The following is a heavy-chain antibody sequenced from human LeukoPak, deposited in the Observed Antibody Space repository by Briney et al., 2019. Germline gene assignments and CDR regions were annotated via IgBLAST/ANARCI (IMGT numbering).Heavy chain of an antibody. CDR2: IYYSGST. CDR3: ARQNSVAGTLDY. J-gene: IGHJ4*02. D-gene: IGHD6-19*01. CDR1: GGSISSYY. V-gene: IGHV4-59*08. Sequence: SETLSLTCTVSGGSISSYYWSWIRQPPGKGLEWIGYIYYSGSTNYNPSLRSRVTISVDTSKNQFSLKLSSVTAADTAVYYCARQNSVAGTLDYWGQGTLVTVSS.